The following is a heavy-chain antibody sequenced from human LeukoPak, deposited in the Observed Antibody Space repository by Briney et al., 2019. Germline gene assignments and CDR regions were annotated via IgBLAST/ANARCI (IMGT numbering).Heavy chain of an antibody. CDR1: GFTVSSNY. V-gene: IGHV3-21*01. CDR3: ARGPKYIASTGPHYFDY. D-gene: IGHD1-1*01. Sequence: SGGSLRLSCAASGFTVSSNYMSCVRQAPGKGLEWVSSISHGSSYIYYADSVKGRFTISRDNAENSLYLQMNSLRAEDTAVYYCARGPKYIASTGPHYFDYWGQGTLVTVSS. J-gene: IGHJ4*02. CDR2: ISHGSSYI.